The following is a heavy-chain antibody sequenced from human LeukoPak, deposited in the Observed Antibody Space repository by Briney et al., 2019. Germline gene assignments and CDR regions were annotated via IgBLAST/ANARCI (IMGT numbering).Heavy chain of an antibody. V-gene: IGHV4-30-4*01. CDR2: IYYSGST. CDR1: GGSISSGAYY. CDR3: AREPMRVPADMYAFDI. D-gene: IGHD2-2*01. Sequence: PSQTLSLTCTVSGGSISSGAYYWSRLRQPPGKGLEWIGYIYYSGSTYYNPSLKSRVTISVDTSKSQFSPQLSSVTAADTAVYYCAREPMRVPADMYAFDIWGQGTMVTVSS. J-gene: IGHJ3*02.